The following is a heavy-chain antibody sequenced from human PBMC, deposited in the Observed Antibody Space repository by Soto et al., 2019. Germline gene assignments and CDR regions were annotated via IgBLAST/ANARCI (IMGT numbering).Heavy chain of an antibody. V-gene: IGHV3-30*18. CDR3: AKAGPITILPNTTRYYYGMDV. CDR2: ISYDGSNK. Sequence: PGGSLRLSCAASGFTFSSYGMHWVRQAPGKGLEWVAVISYDGSNKYYADSVKGRFTISRDNSKNTLYLQMNSLRAEDTAVYYCAKAGPITILPNTTRYYYGMDVWGQGTTVTVSS. CDR1: GFTFSSYG. J-gene: IGHJ6*02. D-gene: IGHD3-3*01.